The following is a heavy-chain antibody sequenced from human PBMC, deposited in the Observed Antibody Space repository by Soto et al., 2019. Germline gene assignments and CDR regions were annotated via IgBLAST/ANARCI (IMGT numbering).Heavy chain of an antibody. D-gene: IGHD3-3*01. V-gene: IGHV1-46*03. CDR3: ARPITIFGVVNTAFDI. CDR2: INPSGGST. Sequence: ASVKVSCKASGYTFTSYYMQWVRQAPGQGLEWMGIINPSGGSTSYAQKFQGRVTMTRDTSMSTVYMELSSLRSEDTAVYYCARPITIFGVVNTAFDIWGQGTMVTVSS. CDR1: GYTFTSYY. J-gene: IGHJ3*02.